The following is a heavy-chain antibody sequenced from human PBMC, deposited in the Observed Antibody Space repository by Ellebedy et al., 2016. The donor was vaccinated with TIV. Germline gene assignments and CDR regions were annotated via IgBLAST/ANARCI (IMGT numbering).Heavy chain of an antibody. J-gene: IGHJ6*02. CDR2: IYYSGST. CDR3: ARMSVTLLWFYGMDV. D-gene: IGHD3-10*01. Sequence: SETLSLXXPVSGGSISSSSSYWGWIRQPPGKGLEWIGSIYYSGSTYYNPSLKSRVTISVDTSKNQFSLKLSSVTAADTAVYYCARMSVTLLWFYGMDVWGQGTTVTVSS. V-gene: IGHV4-39*07. CDR1: GGSISSSSSY.